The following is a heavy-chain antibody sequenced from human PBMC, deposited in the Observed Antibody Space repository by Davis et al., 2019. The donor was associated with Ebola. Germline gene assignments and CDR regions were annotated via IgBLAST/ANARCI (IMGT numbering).Heavy chain of an antibody. CDR3: AKEKVVLRFLEWSLFDY. Sequence: LSLTCAVSGFTFSSYAMSWVRQAPGKGLEWVSAISGSGGSTYYADSVKGRFTISRDNSKNTLYLQMNSLRAEDTAVYYCAKEKVVLRFLEWSLFDYWGQGTLVTVSS. CDR2: ISGSGGST. J-gene: IGHJ4*02. V-gene: IGHV3-23*01. CDR1: GFTFSSYA. D-gene: IGHD3-3*01.